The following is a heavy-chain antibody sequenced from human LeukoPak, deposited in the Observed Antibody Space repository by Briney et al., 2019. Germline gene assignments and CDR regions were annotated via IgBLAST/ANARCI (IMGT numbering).Heavy chain of an antibody. CDR3: ASPSCSSTSCYTSSYYYGMDV. V-gene: IGHV1-2*02. D-gene: IGHD2-2*02. J-gene: IGHJ6*02. Sequence: GASVKVSCKASGYTFTGYYMHWVRQAPGQGLEWMGWINPNSGGTNYAQKFQGRVTMTRDTSISTAYMELSRLRSDDTAVYYCASPSCSSTSCYTSSYYYGMDVWGQGTTVTVSS. CDR1: GYTFTGYY. CDR2: INPNSGGT.